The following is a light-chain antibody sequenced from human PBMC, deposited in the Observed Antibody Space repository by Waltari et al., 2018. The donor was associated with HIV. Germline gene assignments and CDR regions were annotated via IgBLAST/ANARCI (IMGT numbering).Light chain of an antibody. J-gene: IGLJ3*02. CDR2: RND. Sequence: QSVLTQPPSASRSPGQRVLMSCSGTNSNIGNNSVSWFQQVPGGAPKLVIYRNDQRPSGVPDRFSAAKSGSSASLAITGLQSDDEAAYYCASWDDKLSHWVFGGGTKLTV. CDR1: NSNIGNNS. V-gene: IGLV1-47*01. CDR3: ASWDDKLSHWV.